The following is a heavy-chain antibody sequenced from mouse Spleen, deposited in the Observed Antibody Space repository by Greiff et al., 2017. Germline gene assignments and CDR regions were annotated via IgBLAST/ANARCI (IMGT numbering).Heavy chain of an antibody. V-gene: IGHV5-12*02. CDR3: AGSTFWAMDY. D-gene: IGHD1-1*01. CDR2: ISNGGGST. CDR1: GFTFSDYY. J-gene: IGHJ4*01. Sequence: EVHLVESGGGLVQPGGSLKLSCATSGFTFSDYYMYWVRQTPEKRLEWVAYISNGGGSTYYPDTVKGRFTISRDNAKNTLYLQMSRLKSEDTAMYYCAGSTFWAMDYWGQGTSVTVSS.